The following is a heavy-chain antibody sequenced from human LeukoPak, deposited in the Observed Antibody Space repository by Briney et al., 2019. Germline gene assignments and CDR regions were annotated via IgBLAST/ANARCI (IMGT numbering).Heavy chain of an antibody. V-gene: IGHV3-7*05. Sequence: GRSLRLSCAGSGFTFSSYWMSWVRQAPGKGVEWVANIKQDGSEKYYVDSVKGRFTIARDNAKNSLYLQMNSLRAEDTAVYYCARRYFDLWGRGTLVTVSS. CDR3: ARRYFDL. CDR1: GFTFSSYW. J-gene: IGHJ2*01. CDR2: IKQDGSEK.